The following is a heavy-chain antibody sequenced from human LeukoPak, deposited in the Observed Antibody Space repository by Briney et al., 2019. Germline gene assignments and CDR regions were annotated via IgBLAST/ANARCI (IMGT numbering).Heavy chain of an antibody. Sequence: GGSLRLSCAASGFTFRTYAMTWLRQIPEKGLDWVSVTSGSGGSTYYADSVKGRFTISRDNSRNTLYLQMNSLRVEDTAVYYCAKGPRGVINDAFDMWGQGTMVTVSA. V-gene: IGHV3-23*01. CDR3: AKGPRGVINDAFDM. J-gene: IGHJ3*02. CDR2: TSGSGGST. D-gene: IGHD2-21*01. CDR1: GFTFRTYA.